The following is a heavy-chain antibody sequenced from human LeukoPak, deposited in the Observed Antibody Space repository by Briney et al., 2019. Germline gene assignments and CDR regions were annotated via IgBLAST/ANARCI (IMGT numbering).Heavy chain of an antibody. J-gene: IGHJ4*02. CDR1: GFTFSSYG. Sequence: GGSLRLSCAASGFTFSSYGMHWVRQAPGKGLEWVAVIWYDGSNKYYADSVKGRFTISRDNSKNTLYLQMNSLRAEDTAVYYCATGRGHDSSPIDYWGQGTLVTVSS. D-gene: IGHD3-22*01. CDR2: IWYDGSNK. V-gene: IGHV3-33*01. CDR3: ATGRGHDSSPIDY.